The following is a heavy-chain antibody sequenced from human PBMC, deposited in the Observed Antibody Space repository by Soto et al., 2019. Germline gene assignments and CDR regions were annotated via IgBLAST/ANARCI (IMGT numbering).Heavy chain of an antibody. CDR1: GDSIGDDNYY. D-gene: IGHD3-16*02. CDR2: VTYAGTN. Sequence: SETLSLTCTVSGDSIGDDNYYWAWVRQPPGKALEWIGDVTYAGTNYYNPSLKNRVTISIDTSKNHFSLRLSSVTAADTAVYYCARASAITFGGVIGPFDYWGQGTLVTVSS. V-gene: IGHV4-39*02. J-gene: IGHJ4*02. CDR3: ARASAITFGGVIGPFDY.